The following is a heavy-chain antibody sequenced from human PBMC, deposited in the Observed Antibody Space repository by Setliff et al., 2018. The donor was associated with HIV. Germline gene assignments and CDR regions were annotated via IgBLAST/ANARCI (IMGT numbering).Heavy chain of an antibody. CDR3: AKVLDIATTGRRLGVLDI. CDR2: ITADSKII. D-gene: IGHD6-13*01. CDR1: GFTFSRYS. Sequence: GGSLRLSCTASGFTFSRYSMNWVRQAPGKGLEWVAYITADSKIISYAESVKGRFTISRDNAKNSVYLQVNSLRVEDTALYYCAKVLDIATTGRRLGVLDIWGQGTMVTVSS. V-gene: IGHV3-48*01. J-gene: IGHJ3*02.